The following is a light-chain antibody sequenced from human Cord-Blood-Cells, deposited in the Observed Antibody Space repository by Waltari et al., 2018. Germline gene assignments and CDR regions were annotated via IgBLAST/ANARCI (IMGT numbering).Light chain of an antibody. CDR1: PSISSW. V-gene: IGKV1-5*03. J-gene: IGKJ1*01. CDR3: QQYNSYSWT. CDR2: KAS. Sequence: DIQMTQSPSTLSASVGERVTITCRASPSISSWLAWYQQKPGKAPKLLIYKASSLESGVPSRFSGSGSGTEVTLTISRLQPDDFATYYCQQYNSYSWTFGQGTKVEIK.